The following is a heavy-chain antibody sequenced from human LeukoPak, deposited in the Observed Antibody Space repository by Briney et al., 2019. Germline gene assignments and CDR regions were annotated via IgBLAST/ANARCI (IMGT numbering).Heavy chain of an antibody. CDR3: AKSWGYFDY. D-gene: IGHD7-27*01. CDR2: TYYRTKWYN. CDR1: GDRVTSSSAT. Sequence: SQTLSLTCVISGDRVTSSSATWNWIRQSPSRGLEWLGRTYYRTKWYNDYALSVQGRIFITADISKNHFSLQLISATPEDTAVYYCAKSWGYFDYWGQGTLVTVSS. V-gene: IGHV6-1*01. J-gene: IGHJ4*02.